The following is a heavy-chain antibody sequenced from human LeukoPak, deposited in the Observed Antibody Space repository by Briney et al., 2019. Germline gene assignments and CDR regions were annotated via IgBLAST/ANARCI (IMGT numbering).Heavy chain of an antibody. CDR1: GGSISSGSYY. CDR3: ARVLGSSWYYFDY. J-gene: IGHJ4*02. V-gene: IGHV4-61*02. CDR2: IYTSGST. Sequence: PSETLSLTCTVSGGSISSGSYYWSWIRQPAGRGLEWIGRIYTSGSTYYNPSLASRATISVDTSKNQFSLELTSVTAADTAVYYCARVLGSSWYYFDYWGQGTLVTVSS. D-gene: IGHD6-13*01.